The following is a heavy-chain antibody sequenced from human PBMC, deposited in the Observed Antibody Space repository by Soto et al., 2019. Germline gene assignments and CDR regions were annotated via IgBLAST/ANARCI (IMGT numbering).Heavy chain of an antibody. CDR3: AKRGDSTSWYWFNP. J-gene: IGHJ5*02. D-gene: IGHD6-13*01. Sequence: EVQLLESGGGLVQPGGSLRLSCAASGFTISSSAMSWVRQAPGKGLEWVSAISGTGTSTYYADSVKGRFTISRDASKNTLYLQMSSLRAEHTAPYYCAKRGDSTSWYWFNPWGQGTLVTVSS. V-gene: IGHV3-23*01. CDR2: ISGTGTST. CDR1: GFTISSSA.